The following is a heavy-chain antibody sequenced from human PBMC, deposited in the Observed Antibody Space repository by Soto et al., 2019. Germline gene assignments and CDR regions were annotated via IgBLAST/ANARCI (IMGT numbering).Heavy chain of an antibody. CDR1: GGSVSSGSYY. V-gene: IGHV4-61*01. Sequence: QVQLQESGPGLVKPSETLSLTCTVSGGSVSSGSYYWSWVRQPPGRGLEWIGYIDYSGSTNYNPSLKSRVTISVETSKNQFSLKLSSVTAADTAVYYCACLGGYNTYWDFDLWGHGTLVTVSS. D-gene: IGHD6-25*01. CDR3: ACLGGYNTYWDFDL. CDR2: IDYSGST. J-gene: IGHJ2*01.